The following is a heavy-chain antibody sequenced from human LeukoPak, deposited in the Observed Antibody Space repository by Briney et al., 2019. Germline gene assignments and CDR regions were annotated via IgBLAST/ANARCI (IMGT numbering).Heavy chain of an antibody. V-gene: IGHV3-30*04. CDR1: GFTFSSYA. CDR2: ISYDGSNK. CDR3: ARPYGYYDSSGPFDY. Sequence: GGSLRLSCAASGFTFSSYAMHWVRQAPGKGLEWVAVISYDGSNKYYADSVKGRFTISRDNSKNTLYLQMNSLRAEDTAVYYCARPYGYYDSSGPFDYWGQGTLVTVSS. D-gene: IGHD3-22*01. J-gene: IGHJ4*02.